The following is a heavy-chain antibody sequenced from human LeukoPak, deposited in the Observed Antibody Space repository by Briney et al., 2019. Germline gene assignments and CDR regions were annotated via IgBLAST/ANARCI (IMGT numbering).Heavy chain of an antibody. J-gene: IGHJ4*02. V-gene: IGHV3-7*01. CDR1: GFTFSSYW. CDR3: ARDRYISRSWGYDFDY. CDR2: KKQDGSEK. Sequence: GGSLRLSCAASGFTFSSYWMSWVRQAPRKGLEGVANKKQDGSEKYYVDSVKGRFTISRDNAQNSLYLQMKSLRAEDTAVYYCARDRYISRSWGYDFDYWGQGTLVTVSS. D-gene: IGHD6-13*01.